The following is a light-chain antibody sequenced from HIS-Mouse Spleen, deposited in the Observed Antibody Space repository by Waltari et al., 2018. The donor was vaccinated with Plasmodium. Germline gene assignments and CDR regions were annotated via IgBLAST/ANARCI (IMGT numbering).Light chain of an antibody. CDR1: QRVLYSSNDKTY. J-gene: IGKJ4*01. CDR3: QQYSSTPLT. CDR2: WAS. V-gene: IGKV4-1*01. Sequence: DIVMTQSPDSLAVSLGERATINCKSSQRVLYSSNDKTYLARYQQKPGQPPRLLIYWASTRESGVPDRFSGSGSGTDFTLTISSLQAEDVAVYYCQQYSSTPLTFGGGTKVEIK.